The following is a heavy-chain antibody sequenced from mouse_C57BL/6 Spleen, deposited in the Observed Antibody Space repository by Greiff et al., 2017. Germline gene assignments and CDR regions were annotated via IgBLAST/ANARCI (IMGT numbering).Heavy chain of an antibody. Sequence: EVQLKESGPELVKPGASVKISCKASGYSFTDYNMNWVKQSNGKSLEWIGVINPNYGTTSYNQKFKGKATLTVDQSSSTAYMQLNSLTSEDSAVYYCARRDGDGNYEAMDYWGQGTSVTVSS. V-gene: IGHV1-39*01. D-gene: IGHD2-1*01. CDR2: INPNYGTT. CDR1: GYSFTDYN. CDR3: ARRDGDGNYEAMDY. J-gene: IGHJ4*01.